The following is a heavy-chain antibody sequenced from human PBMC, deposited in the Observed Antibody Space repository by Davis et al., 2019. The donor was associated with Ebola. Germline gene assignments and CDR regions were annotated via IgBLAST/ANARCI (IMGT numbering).Heavy chain of an antibody. CDR1: GYTFTSYG. CDR2: IIPIFGTA. V-gene: IGHV1-69*13. Sequence: SVKVSCKASGYTFTSYGISWVRQAPGQGLEWMGGIIPIFGTANYAQKFQGRVTITADESTSTAYMELSSLRSEDTAVYYCARRRDEHGMDVWGQGTTVTVSS. J-gene: IGHJ6*02. D-gene: IGHD5-24*01. CDR3: ARRRDEHGMDV.